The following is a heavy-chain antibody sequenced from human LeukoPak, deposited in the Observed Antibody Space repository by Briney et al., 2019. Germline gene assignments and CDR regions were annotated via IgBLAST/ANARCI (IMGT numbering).Heavy chain of an antibody. CDR3: ARGGSPVPLY. Sequence: SETLSLTXTVSGGSISSYYWSWIGQPPGKGLEWIGYIYYSGSSNYNPSLKSRVTLSVDTSKNQFSLKLSSVTAADTAVYYCARGGSPVPLYWGQGTLVTVSS. CDR1: GGSISSYY. D-gene: IGHD1-26*01. CDR2: IYYSGSS. V-gene: IGHV4-59*01. J-gene: IGHJ4*02.